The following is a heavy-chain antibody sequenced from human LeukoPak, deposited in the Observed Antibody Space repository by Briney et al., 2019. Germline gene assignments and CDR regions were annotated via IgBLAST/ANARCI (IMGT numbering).Heavy chain of an antibody. CDR1: GFTFDDYA. Sequence: GRSLRLSCAGSGFTFDDYAMHWVRQAPGKGLEWVSAISWNGGTIGYADSVKGRFTISRDNAKNSLYLQMNSLRAEDTALYYCAKGHYGDYDNGFDPWGQGTLVTVSS. V-gene: IGHV3-9*01. J-gene: IGHJ5*02. CDR3: AKGHYGDYDNGFDP. D-gene: IGHD4-17*01. CDR2: ISWNGGTI.